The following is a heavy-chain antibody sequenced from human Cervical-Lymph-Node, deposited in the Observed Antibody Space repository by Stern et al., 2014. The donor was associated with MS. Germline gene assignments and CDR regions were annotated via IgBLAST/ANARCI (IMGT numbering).Heavy chain of an antibody. D-gene: IGHD5-18*01. CDR3: ASERYTYYDDQRPPGGFGP. V-gene: IGHV1-58*01. CDR2: VAPLHGDT. Sequence: QLVESGPEVKKPGNSVKVSCKASGITFSHSAVQWLRQAPGQRLEWMGWVAPLHGDTNYAPSFQERVTITTDMSTSTVYMELRSLRSEDTAVYYCASERYTYYDDQRPPGGFGPWGQGTLVTVSS. CDR1: GITFSHSA. J-gene: IGHJ5*02.